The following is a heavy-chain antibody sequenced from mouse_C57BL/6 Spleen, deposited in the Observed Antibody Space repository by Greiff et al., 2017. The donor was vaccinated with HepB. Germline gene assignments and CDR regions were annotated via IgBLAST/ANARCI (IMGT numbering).Heavy chain of an antibody. CDR1: GYTFTSYW. Sequence: QVQLQQPGAELVMPGASVKLSCKASGYTFTSYWMHWVKQRPGQGLEWIGEIDPSDSYTNYNQKFKGKSTLTVDKSSSTAYMQLSSLTSEDSAVYYCARVAYYYGSSGWYFDVWGTGTTVTVSS. CDR3: ARVAYYYGSSGWYFDV. D-gene: IGHD1-1*01. CDR2: IDPSDSYT. J-gene: IGHJ1*03. V-gene: IGHV1-69*01.